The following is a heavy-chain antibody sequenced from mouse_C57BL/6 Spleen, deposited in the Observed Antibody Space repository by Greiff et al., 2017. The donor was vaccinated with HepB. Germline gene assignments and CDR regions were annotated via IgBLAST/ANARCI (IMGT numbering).Heavy chain of an antibody. D-gene: IGHD1-1*01. Sequence: EVKLQESGGGLVQPGGSMKLSCVASGFTFSNYWMNWVRQSPEKGLEWVAQIRLKSDNYATHYAESVKGRFTISRDDSKSSVYLQMNNLRAEDTGIYYCTDNYGGDYFDYWGQGTTLTVSS. J-gene: IGHJ2*01. CDR3: TDNYGGDYFDY. CDR1: GFTFSNYW. V-gene: IGHV6-3*01. CDR2: IRLKSDNYAT.